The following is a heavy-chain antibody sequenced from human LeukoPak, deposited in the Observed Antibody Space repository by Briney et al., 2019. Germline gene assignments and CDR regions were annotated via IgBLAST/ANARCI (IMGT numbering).Heavy chain of an antibody. V-gene: IGHV1-2*02. J-gene: IGHJ3*02. CDR2: VSPNSGGT. D-gene: IGHD5-18*01. Sequence: VASVKVSCTASGYTFTGYYMHWVRQAPRQGHEWVGWVSPNSGGTNYAHTSHSRVTTTRDTTIGTDYMELRRPRTAATAAYYCSRTEIQLWSPTYPIGAFDIWGQGTMVTVSS. CDR1: GYTFTGYY. CDR3: SRTEIQLWSPTYPIGAFDI.